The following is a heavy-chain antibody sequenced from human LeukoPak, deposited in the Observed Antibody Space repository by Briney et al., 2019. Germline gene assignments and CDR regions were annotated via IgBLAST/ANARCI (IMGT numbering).Heavy chain of an antibody. CDR3: ARDTWGSLCDDALDI. V-gene: IGHV4-59*01. D-gene: IGHD1-26*01. CDR1: GGSISSYY. Sequence: SETLSLTCTVSGGSISSYYWSWIRQPPRMGLEWIGYIYYSGSTNYNPSLKSRVTISVDTSKNQFSLKVSSMTAADTAVYYCARDTWGSLCDDALDIWGQGTLVTVSS. CDR2: IYYSGST. J-gene: IGHJ3*02.